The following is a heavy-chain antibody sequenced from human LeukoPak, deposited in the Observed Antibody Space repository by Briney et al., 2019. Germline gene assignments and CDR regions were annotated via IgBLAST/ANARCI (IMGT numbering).Heavy chain of an antibody. CDR2: INPNSGGT. CDR3: ARDRRRYYDSSGYRYFQH. D-gene: IGHD3-22*01. CDR1: GYTFTGYY. V-gene: IGHV1-2*02. J-gene: IGHJ1*01. Sequence: GASVKVSCKASGYTFTGYYMHWVRQAPGQGLEWMGWINPNSGGTNYAQKFQGRVTMTRDTSISTAYMELSRLRSDDTAVYYCARDRRRYYDSSGYRYFQHWGQGTLVTVSS.